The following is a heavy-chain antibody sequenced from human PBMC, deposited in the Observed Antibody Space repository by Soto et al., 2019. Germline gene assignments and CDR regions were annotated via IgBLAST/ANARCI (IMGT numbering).Heavy chain of an antibody. D-gene: IGHD2-2*01. V-gene: IGHV4-30-2*01. CDR3: ARVPDY. CDR2: IDHRGTT. J-gene: IGHJ4*02. Sequence: QLQLQESGSGLVNPSQTLSLTCAFAGGPISSAGYSWRWLLQPPGKGLEWIGYIDHRGTTYYNPSLTRRVTISIDRSTNQFSLKLCSVAAADTAVYYCARVPDYWGQGILVTVSS. CDR1: GGPISSAGYS.